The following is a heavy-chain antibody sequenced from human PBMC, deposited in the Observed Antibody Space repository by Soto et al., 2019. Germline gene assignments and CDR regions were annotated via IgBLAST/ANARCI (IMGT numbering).Heavy chain of an antibody. J-gene: IGHJ4*02. Sequence: QVQVKQWGAGVLKPSETLSLTCGVYGGSFSGYYWTWLRQPPGKGLEWIGEISHSGSTDYNPSLWGRVTISIDASKNQLSLNRNSVTAADTAVYYCARGPMSDWPLCSHWGQGILVTVSS. CDR2: ISHSGST. D-gene: IGHD3-10*02. CDR1: GGSFSGYY. V-gene: IGHV4-34*01. CDR3: ARGPMSDWPLCSH.